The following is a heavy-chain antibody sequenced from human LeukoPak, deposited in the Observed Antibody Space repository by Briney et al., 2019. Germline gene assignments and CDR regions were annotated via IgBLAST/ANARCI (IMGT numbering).Heavy chain of an antibody. V-gene: IGHV4-30-4*01. CDR2: IYYSSST. CDR1: GGSISSGDYC. Sequence: SETLSLTCTVSGGSISSGDYCWSWIRQPPGKGLEWNGYIYYSSSTYYNPSLKSPVTISVDTTKIQLSLKLSCVTAADMAVYSCAGAGSLGAFDIWGQGTMVTVSS. J-gene: IGHJ3*02. D-gene: IGHD3-10*01. CDR3: AGAGSLGAFDI.